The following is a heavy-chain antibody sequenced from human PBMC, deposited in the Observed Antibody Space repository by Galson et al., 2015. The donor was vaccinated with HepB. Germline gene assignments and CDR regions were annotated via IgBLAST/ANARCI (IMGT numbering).Heavy chain of an antibody. CDR1: GFTFSNSG. CDR3: AKDPYLYSALAGTMAGFDY. V-gene: IGHV3-30*18. D-gene: IGHD6-19*01. Sequence: SLRLSCAASGFTFSNSGMHWARQAPGKGLEWVAVISYDGSNKYYAGSVKGRFTISRDNSKNTLYLQMNSLRAEDTALYYCAKDPYLYSALAGTMAGFDYWGQGTLVTVSS. J-gene: IGHJ4*02. CDR2: ISYDGSNK.